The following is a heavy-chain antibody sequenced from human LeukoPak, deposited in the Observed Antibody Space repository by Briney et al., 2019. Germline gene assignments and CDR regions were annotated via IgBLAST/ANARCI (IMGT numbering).Heavy chain of an antibody. V-gene: IGHV4-39*01. CDR1: GGSISSSSYY. CDR2: IYYRGSI. Sequence: PSETLSLTCTVSGGSISSSSYYWGWFRQPPGKGLEWIGSIYYRGSIYYNPSLKSRVTIFVDTSKNQFSLQLSSVTAADTAVYYCARHPTNSDFWSGSSYFDYWGQGTLVTVSS. D-gene: IGHD3-3*01. J-gene: IGHJ4*02. CDR3: ARHPTNSDFWSGSSYFDY.